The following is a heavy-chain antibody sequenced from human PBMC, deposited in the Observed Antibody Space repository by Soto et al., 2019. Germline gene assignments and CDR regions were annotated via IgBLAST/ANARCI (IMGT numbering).Heavy chain of an antibody. D-gene: IGHD5-12*01. J-gene: IGHJ4*02. Sequence: SETLSLTCGVHGGSFSGYYWGWIRQPPGKGLEWIGEINHIGGTNYNPSLKSRVTISVDRSKNQFSLKLSSVTAADTALYYCSRWGGYSSDYWGQGILVTVSS. CDR3: SRWGGYSSDY. V-gene: IGHV4-34*01. CDR1: GGSFSGYY. CDR2: INHIGGT.